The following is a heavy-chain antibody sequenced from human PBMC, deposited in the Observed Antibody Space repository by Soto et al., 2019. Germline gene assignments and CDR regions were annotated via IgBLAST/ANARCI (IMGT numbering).Heavy chain of an antibody. D-gene: IGHD4-4*01. J-gene: IGHJ1*01. V-gene: IGHV4-59*01. CDR1: GGSISSYY. CDR3: ARVYHDYSIDFQH. Sequence: PSATLSLTCTVSGGSISSYYWSWIRQPPGKGLEWIGYIYYSGSTNYNPSLKSRVTISVDTSKNQFSLKLSSVTAADTAVYYWARVYHDYSIDFQHWGQGNLVTVDS. CDR2: IYYSGST.